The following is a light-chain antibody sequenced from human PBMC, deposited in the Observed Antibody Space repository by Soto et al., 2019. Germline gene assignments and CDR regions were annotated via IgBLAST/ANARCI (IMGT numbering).Light chain of an antibody. CDR1: QSVDNW. V-gene: IGKV1-5*03. Sequence: DIQMTQSPSTLSASVGDTVTITCRASQSVDNWLAWYQQRPGKAPKLLIYKASSLESGVPSRFSGSGSGTHFTLTTSSLQPDDFATYHCQQYNGYSTFGPGTKVEVK. J-gene: IGKJ1*01. CDR3: QQYNGYST. CDR2: KAS.